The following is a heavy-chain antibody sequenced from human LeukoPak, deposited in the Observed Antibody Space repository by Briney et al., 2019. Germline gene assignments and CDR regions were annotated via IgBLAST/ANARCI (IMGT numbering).Heavy chain of an antibody. CDR1: GFTVTNNY. D-gene: IGHD3-22*01. CDR2: IYSAGTT. Sequence: GGSLRLSCAASGFTVTNNYMSWVRQAPGKGLEWVSVIYSAGTTYYADSVKGRFTISRQNPENTLFLQMNSLRPEDTAVYYCARVLGYDSSGYYRGYFDYWGQGTLVTVSS. J-gene: IGHJ4*02. V-gene: IGHV3-53*04. CDR3: ARVLGYDSSGYYRGYFDY.